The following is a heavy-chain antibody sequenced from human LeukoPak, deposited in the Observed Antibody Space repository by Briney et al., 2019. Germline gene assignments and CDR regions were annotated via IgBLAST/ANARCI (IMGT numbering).Heavy chain of an antibody. Sequence: ASVKVSCKASGYTFTSYDINWVRQATGQGLEWMGWMNPNSGNTDYAQKFQGRVTMTRNPPISTTVIELSSLRSEDTAVYYCARGRDVGLCWGQGTLVTVSS. J-gene: IGHJ4*02. CDR1: GYTFTSYD. CDR2: MNPNSGNT. D-gene: IGHD1-26*01. V-gene: IGHV1-8*01. CDR3: ARGRDVGLC.